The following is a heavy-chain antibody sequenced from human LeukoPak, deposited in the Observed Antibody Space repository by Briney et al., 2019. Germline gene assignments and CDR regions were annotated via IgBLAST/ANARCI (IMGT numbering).Heavy chain of an antibody. Sequence: PGGSLRLSCAASGFTFSTYVMHWVRQAPGMGLEYVSTISHNGDRTFYANSVKGRFTISRDNSKNTLYLQMGSLRPEDMAIYYCARDRPWYSCGWYWFDPWGQGTLVTVST. D-gene: IGHD6-13*01. CDR3: ARDRPWYSCGWYWFDP. CDR1: GFTFSTYV. CDR2: ISHNGDRT. J-gene: IGHJ5*02. V-gene: IGHV3-64*01.